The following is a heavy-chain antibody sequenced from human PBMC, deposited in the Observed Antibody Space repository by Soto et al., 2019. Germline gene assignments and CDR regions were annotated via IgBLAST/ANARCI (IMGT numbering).Heavy chain of an antibody. CDR2: ISAYNGNT. CDR3: ARDRSFLVTTVNPDYYYYYYMDV. Sequence: ASVKVSCKASGYTFTSYGISWVRQAPGQGLEWMGWISAYNGNTNYAQKLQGRVTMTTDTSTSKAYMELRSLRSDDTAVYYCARDRSFLVTTVNPDYYYYYYMDVWGKGTTVTVSS. V-gene: IGHV1-18*01. D-gene: IGHD4-4*01. J-gene: IGHJ6*03. CDR1: GYTFTSYG.